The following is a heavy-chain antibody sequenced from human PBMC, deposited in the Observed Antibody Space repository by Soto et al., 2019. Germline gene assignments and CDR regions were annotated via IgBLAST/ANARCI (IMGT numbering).Heavy chain of an antibody. V-gene: IGHV3-53*01. CDR1: WFSASCKH. CDR3: ASETGAPYYFDY. J-gene: IGHJ4*02. CDR2: IYSGGST. D-gene: IGHD1-26*01. Sequence: GGVLGPSCAPPWFSASCKHIRLGRQAPGKGLEGVSVIYSGGSTYYADSVKGRFTISRDNSKNTLYLQMNSLRAEDTAVHYRASETGAPYYFDYWGQGTLVPVSS.